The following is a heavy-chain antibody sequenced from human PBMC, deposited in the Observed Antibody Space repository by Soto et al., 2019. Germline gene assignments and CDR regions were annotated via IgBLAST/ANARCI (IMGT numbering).Heavy chain of an antibody. CDR2: IWYDGSNK. D-gene: IGHD6-19*01. CDR1: GFTFSSYG. CDR3: ARLCSSGWYDWFDP. V-gene: IGHV3-33*01. J-gene: IGHJ5*02. Sequence: QVQLVESGGGVVQPGRSLRLSCAASGFTFSSYGMHWVRQAPGKGLEWVAVIWYDGSNKYYADSVKGRFTISRDNSKNTLYLQMNSLRAEDTAVYYCARLCSSGWYDWFDPCGQGTLVTVSS.